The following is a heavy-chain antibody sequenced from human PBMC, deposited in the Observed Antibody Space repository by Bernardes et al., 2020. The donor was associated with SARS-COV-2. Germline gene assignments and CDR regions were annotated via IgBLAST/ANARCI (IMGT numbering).Heavy chain of an antibody. J-gene: IGHJ4*02. D-gene: IGHD6-6*01. CDR3: TRRRVSSSGSYDS. V-gene: IGHV3-49*03. CDR2: IRSTAYGGTT. Sequence: SLILSCTASGFTFGDYTMGWFRQAPGQGLEWVGFIRSTAYGGTTEYGASVKGRFIISRDDSKSIAYLQMNSLKTEDTAVYYCTRRRVSSSGSYDSWGQGTLVTVSS. CDR1: GFTFGDYT.